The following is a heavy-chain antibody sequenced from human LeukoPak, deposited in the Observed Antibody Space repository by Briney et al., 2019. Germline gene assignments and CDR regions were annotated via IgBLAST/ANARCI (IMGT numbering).Heavy chain of an antibody. CDR2: IYHSGST. CDR3: ARDRDGMGV. V-gene: IGHV4-4*02. Sequence: KASETLSLTCAVFGGSITSDNWWTWVRQPPGKGLEWIGAIYHSGSTDYNPSLKSRVTISVDKSKNQFSLKLSSVTAADTAVYFCARDRDGMGVWGQGTTVTVSS. CDR1: GGSITSDNW. J-gene: IGHJ6*02.